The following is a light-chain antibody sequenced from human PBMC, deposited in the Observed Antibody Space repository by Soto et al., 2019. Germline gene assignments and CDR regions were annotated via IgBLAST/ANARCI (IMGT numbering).Light chain of an antibody. CDR1: QSVRSSY. J-gene: IGKJ2*01. CDR2: GAS. V-gene: IGKV3-20*01. Sequence: EIVLTQSPGTLSLSPGERATLSCRASQSVRSSYLAWYHQKPGQPPRLLIFGASNRATGIPDRFSGSESGTDFTLTISRLEPEDFAVYYCQQYEGSPYTFGQGTRLEIK. CDR3: QQYEGSPYT.